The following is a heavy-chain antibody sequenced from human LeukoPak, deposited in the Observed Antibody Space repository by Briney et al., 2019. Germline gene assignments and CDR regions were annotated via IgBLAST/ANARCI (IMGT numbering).Heavy chain of an antibody. V-gene: IGHV4-39*07. D-gene: IGHD3-22*01. Sequence: SETLSLTCAVSDDSISSGDYYWSWIRQPPGKGLEWIGEINYGGSFNYNPSLKSRVTISVDTSKNQFSLNLSSVTAADTALYYCARFDSYYYDNSGLGWGQGTRVTVSS. J-gene: IGHJ4*02. CDR1: DDSISSGDYY. CDR3: ARFDSYYYDNSGLG. CDR2: INYGGSF.